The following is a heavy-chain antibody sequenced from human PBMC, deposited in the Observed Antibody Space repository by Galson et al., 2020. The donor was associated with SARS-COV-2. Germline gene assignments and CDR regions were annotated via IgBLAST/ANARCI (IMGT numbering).Heavy chain of an antibody. D-gene: IGHD3-16*01. V-gene: IGHV3-11*01. CDR3: VRGGLGGVVY. J-gene: IGHJ4*02. CDR1: GFTFSRYY. Sequence: GESLKISSEASGFTFSRYYMSWIRQAPGKGLEWVSYISNGGVTIYYADSVKGRFTISRDNAENSLYLQMNSLRVEDTAVYYCVRGGLGGVVYWGLGTLVTVSS. CDR2: ISNGGVTI.